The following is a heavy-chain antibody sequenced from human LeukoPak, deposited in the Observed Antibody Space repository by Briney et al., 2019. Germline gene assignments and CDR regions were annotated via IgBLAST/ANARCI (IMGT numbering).Heavy chain of an antibody. D-gene: IGHD6-19*01. J-gene: IGHJ3*02. CDR3: ARDSSGWPPDAFDI. CDR2: ISAYNGNT. V-gene: IGHV1-18*01. CDR1: GYTFTSSG. Sequence: ASVKVSCKASGYTFTSSGISWVRQAPGQGLVWMGWISAYNGNTNYAQKLQGRVTMTTDTSTSTAYMELRSLRSDDTAVYYCARDSSGWPPDAFDIWGQGTMVTVSS.